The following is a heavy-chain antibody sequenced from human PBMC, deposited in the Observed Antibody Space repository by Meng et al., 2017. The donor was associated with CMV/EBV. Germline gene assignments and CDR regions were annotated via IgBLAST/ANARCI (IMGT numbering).Heavy chain of an antibody. J-gene: IGHJ6*02. V-gene: IGHV3-21*01. Sequence: GESLKISCAASGFTFSSYSMNWVRQAPGKGLEWVSSISSSSSYIYYADSVKGRFTISRDNAKNSLYLQMNSLRAEDTAAYYCARDGFLEWLLYMAAGTYYYYGMDVWGQGTTVTVSS. CDR1: GFTFSSYS. CDR3: ARDGFLEWLLYMAAGTYYYYGMDV. D-gene: IGHD3-3*01. CDR2: ISSSSSYI.